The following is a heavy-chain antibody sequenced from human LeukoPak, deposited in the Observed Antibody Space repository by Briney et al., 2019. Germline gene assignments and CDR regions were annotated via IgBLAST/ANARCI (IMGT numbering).Heavy chain of an antibody. V-gene: IGHV4-34*01. Sequence: SETLSLTCAVYGGSFSGYYWSWIRQPPGKGLEWIGEINHSGSTNYNPSLKSRVTMSVDTSKNQFSLKLSSVTAADTAVYYCARDSSSWYRDSDYYMDVWGKGTTVTVSS. CDR2: INHSGST. CDR3: ARDSSSWYRDSDYYMDV. CDR1: GGSFSGYY. J-gene: IGHJ6*03. D-gene: IGHD6-13*01.